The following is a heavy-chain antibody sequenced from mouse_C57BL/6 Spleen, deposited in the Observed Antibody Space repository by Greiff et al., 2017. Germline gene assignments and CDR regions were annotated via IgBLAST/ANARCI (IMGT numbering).Heavy chain of an antibody. V-gene: IGHV1-55*01. CDR2: IYPGSGST. CDR3: ASYYDDDYYAMDD. CDR1: GYTFTSYW. Sequence: QVQLQQPGAELVKPGASVKMSCKASGYTFTSYWITWVKQRPGQGLEWIGDIYPGSGSTNYNEKFKSKATLTVDTSSSTAYMQLSSLTSEDSAVYYCASYYDDDYYAMDDWGQGTSVTVSS. J-gene: IGHJ4*01. D-gene: IGHD2-4*01.